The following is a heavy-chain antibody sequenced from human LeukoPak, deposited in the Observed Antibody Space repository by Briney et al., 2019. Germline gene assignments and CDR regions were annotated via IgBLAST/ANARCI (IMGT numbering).Heavy chain of an antibody. Sequence: RGSLRLSCAASGFTVSSNYMSWVRQAPGKGLDWVSVIYSDGGTYYADSVKGRFSISRDNSRNTVYLQMNSMRAEDTAVYYCTRSRGGLRSMDVWGKGTTVTVSS. V-gene: IGHV3-53*01. CDR2: IYSDGGT. D-gene: IGHD5-12*01. J-gene: IGHJ6*04. CDR1: GFTVSSNY. CDR3: TRSRGGLRSMDV.